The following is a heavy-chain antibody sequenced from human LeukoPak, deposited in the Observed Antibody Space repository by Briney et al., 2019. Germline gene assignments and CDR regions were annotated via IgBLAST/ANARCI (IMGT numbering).Heavy chain of an antibody. CDR1: GFTFSSYG. V-gene: IGHV3-33*01. CDR2: IWYDGSNK. Sequence: GRSLRLSCAASGFTFSSYGIHWVRQAPGKGLEWVALIWYDGSNKYYADSVKGRFTISRDNSKNTLYLQMHSLRAEDTAVYYCARDFVAAPTVWGQGTTVTVSS. CDR3: ARDFVAAPTV. J-gene: IGHJ6*02. D-gene: IGHD6-13*01.